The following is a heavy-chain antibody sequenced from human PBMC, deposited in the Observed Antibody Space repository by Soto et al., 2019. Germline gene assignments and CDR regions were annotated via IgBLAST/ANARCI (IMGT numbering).Heavy chain of an antibody. V-gene: IGHV1-46*01. D-gene: IGHD4-4*01. CDR3: ARRGDDYNYLDY. Sequence: ASVKVSCKASGDTLSNYFIHWVRQAPGQGLEWMGKINPSGGVTMYPQKFQGRVTMTRDTSTSTVYMELSSLGSEDTAVYYCARRGDDYNYLDYWGQGTLVTVSS. J-gene: IGHJ4*02. CDR1: GDTLSNYF. CDR2: INPSGGVT.